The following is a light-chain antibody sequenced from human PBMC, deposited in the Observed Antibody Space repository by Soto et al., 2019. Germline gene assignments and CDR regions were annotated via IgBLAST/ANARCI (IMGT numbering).Light chain of an antibody. J-gene: IGKJ1*01. CDR3: QEYGTSRT. CDR1: QSISSNS. CDR2: GAS. Sequence: EIVVTQSPGTLSLSPGERATLSCRASQSISSNSFAWYQQKPGQAPRLLIYGASSRATDIPDRFAGSGSGTDFVLSISRLAPEDFAVYYCQEYGTSRTFGQGTKVEIK. V-gene: IGKV3-20*01.